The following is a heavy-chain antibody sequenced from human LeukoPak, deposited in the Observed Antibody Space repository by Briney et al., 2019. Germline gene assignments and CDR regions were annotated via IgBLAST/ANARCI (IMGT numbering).Heavy chain of an antibody. V-gene: IGHV1-69*01. J-gene: IGHJ5*02. CDR1: GGTFSSYA. Sequence: SVKVSCKASGGTFSSYAISWVRQAPGQGLEWMGGIIPIFGTANYAQKFQGRVTITADESTSTVYMELSSLRSEDTAVYYCARRKIAVAGTGTNWFDPWGQGTLVTVSS. CDR3: ARRKIAVAGTGTNWFDP. D-gene: IGHD6-19*01. CDR2: IIPIFGTA.